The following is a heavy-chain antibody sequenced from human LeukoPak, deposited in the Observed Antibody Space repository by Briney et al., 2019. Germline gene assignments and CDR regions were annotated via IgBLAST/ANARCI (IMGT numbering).Heavy chain of an antibody. Sequence: SETLSLTCAVYGGSFSGYYWSWIRQPPGKGLEWIGEINHSGSTNYNPSLKSRVTISVDTSKNQFSLKLSSVTAADTAVYYCARDRSEMAYDYWGQGTLVTVSS. V-gene: IGHV4-34*01. J-gene: IGHJ4*02. CDR1: GGSFSGYY. CDR2: INHSGST. CDR3: ARDRSEMAYDY. D-gene: IGHD5-24*01.